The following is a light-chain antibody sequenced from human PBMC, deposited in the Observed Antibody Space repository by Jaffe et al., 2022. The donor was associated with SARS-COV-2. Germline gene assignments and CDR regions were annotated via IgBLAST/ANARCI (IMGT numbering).Light chain of an antibody. CDR3: QQSYSIPNT. J-gene: IGKJ2*01. V-gene: IGKV1-39*01. CDR2: AAS. CDR1: QSIYNY. Sequence: DIQMTQSPSSLSASVGDRVTITCRASQSIYNYLHWYQQKPGKAPKLLIYAASSLQSGVPSRFSGSGSGTDFTLTISSLQPEDFASYYCQQSYSIPNTFGQGTKLEI.